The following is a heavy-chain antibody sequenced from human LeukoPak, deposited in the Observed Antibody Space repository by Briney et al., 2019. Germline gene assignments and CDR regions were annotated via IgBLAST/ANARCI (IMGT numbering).Heavy chain of an antibody. CDR3: AREQVGDENNNWFDP. CDR1: GGSFSGFY. J-gene: IGHJ5*02. CDR2: VSHRGSS. V-gene: IGHV4-34*01. D-gene: IGHD1/OR15-1a*01. Sequence: SSETLSLTCAVYGGSFSGFYWSWIRQPPGKGLEWIGQVSHRGSSNYNPSLKSRVTVSVDTSKNQVFMNLTSVTAADTATYYCAREQVGDENNNWFDPWGQGTLVTVSS.